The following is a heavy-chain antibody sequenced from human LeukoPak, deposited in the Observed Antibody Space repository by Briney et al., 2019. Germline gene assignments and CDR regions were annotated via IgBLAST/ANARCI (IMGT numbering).Heavy chain of an antibody. Sequence: SETLSLTCTVSDDSISDYYRGWIRQPPGKGLGWIGYFHNSGTSTYNPSLKSRVTISADTSKNQFSLKLNSLTTADTAVYYCTRGAGWLIDYWGQGILVTVSS. CDR1: DDSISDYY. CDR3: TRGAGWLIDY. J-gene: IGHJ4*02. D-gene: IGHD3-16*01. CDR2: FHNSGTS. V-gene: IGHV4-59*01.